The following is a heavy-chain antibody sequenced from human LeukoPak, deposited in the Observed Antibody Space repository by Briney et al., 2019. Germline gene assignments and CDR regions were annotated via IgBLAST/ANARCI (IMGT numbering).Heavy chain of an antibody. J-gene: IGHJ6*02. CDR2: ISYSGST. V-gene: IGHV4-39*01. Sequence: PSETLSLTCIVSGGSISSTSYYWGWIRQPPGKGLEWIGSISYSGSTFYNPSLESRVTISVDTSKNQFSLKLSSVTAADTAVYYCARLANYGSSWDLKNYYDMDVWGQGTTVTVSS. D-gene: IGHD6-13*01. CDR3: ARLANYGSSWDLKNYYDMDV. CDR1: GGSISSTSYY.